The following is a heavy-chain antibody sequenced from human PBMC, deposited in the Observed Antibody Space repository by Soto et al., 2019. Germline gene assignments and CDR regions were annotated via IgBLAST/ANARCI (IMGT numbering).Heavy chain of an antibody. D-gene: IGHD5-18*01. CDR3: ARDSSRGYSYGFDP. CDR1: GYSISSGYY. CDR2: IYHSGST. V-gene: IGHV4-38-2*02. J-gene: IGHJ5*02. Sequence: SETLSLTCAVSGYSISSGYYWGWIREPPGKGLEWIGSIYHSGSTYYNPSLKSRVTISVDTSKNQFSLKLSSVTAADTAVYYCARDSSRGYSYGFDPWGQGTLVTVSS.